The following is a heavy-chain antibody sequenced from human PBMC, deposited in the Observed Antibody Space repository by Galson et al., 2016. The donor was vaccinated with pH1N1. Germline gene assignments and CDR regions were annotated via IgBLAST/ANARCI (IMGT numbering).Heavy chain of an antibody. J-gene: IGHJ6*02. CDR3: AREGAYLDTYYYYYGMDV. CDR1: GFTFSSYW. Sequence: RLSCAASGFTFSSYWMTWVRQAPGKGLEWVANIKQDGTEKYYVDSVKGRFTISRDNAKSSLYLQMNSLRAEDTAVYYCAREGAYLDTYYYYYGMDVWGQGTTVTVSS. V-gene: IGHV3-7*01. CDR2: IKQDGTEK. D-gene: IGHD3-16*01.